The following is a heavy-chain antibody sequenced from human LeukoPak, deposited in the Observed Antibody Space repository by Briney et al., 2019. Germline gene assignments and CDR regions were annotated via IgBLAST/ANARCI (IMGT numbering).Heavy chain of an antibody. V-gene: IGHV4-34*01. D-gene: IGHD6-19*01. Sequence: SETLSLTCAVYGGSFSGYSCSWIRQPPGHGLYLIGEINHSGSTNYNPSLKSRVTISVDTSKNQFSLKLSSVTAADTAVYYCARLPYSSGWYYYFDPWGQGTLVTVSS. CDR1: GGSFSGYS. J-gene: IGHJ5*02. CDR2: INHSGST. CDR3: ARLPYSSGWYYYFDP.